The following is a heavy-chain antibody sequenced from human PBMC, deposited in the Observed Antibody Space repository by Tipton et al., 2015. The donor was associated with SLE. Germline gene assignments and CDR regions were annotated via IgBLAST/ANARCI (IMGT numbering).Heavy chain of an antibody. J-gene: IGHJ6*03. CDR2: IYYSGST. V-gene: IGHV4-59*11. CDR1: GGSISSHY. Sequence: LRLSCTVSGGSISSHYWSWIRQPPGKGLEWIGYIYYSGSTNYNPSLKSRVTISVDTSKNQFSLKLSSVTAADTAVYYCARVPTQGYYYYMDVWGKGTTVTVSS. CDR3: ARVPTQGYYYYMDV.